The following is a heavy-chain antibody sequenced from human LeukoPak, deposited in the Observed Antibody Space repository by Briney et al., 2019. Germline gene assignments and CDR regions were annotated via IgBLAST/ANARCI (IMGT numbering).Heavy chain of an antibody. J-gene: IGHJ6*02. V-gene: IGHV1-24*01. CDR3: ATSIAARLYYYYGMDV. Sequence: GASVKVSCKVSGYTLTELSMHWVRQAPGKGLEWMGGFDPEDGETIYAQKFQGRVTMTEDTSTDTAYVELSSLRSEDTAVYYCATSIAARLYYYYGMDVWGQGTTVTVSS. CDR2: FDPEDGET. D-gene: IGHD6-6*01. CDR1: GYTLTELS.